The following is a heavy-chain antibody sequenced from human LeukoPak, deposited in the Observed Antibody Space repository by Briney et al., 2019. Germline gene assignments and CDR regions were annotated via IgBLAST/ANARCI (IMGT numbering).Heavy chain of an antibody. CDR3: ARDSSGRPEGNWFDP. D-gene: IGHD6-19*01. CDR1: GYTFTSYG. J-gene: IGHJ5*02. Sequence: VASVKVSCKASGYTFTSYGISWVRQAPGQGLEWMGWISAYNGNTNYAQKLQGRVTMTTDTSTNTAYMELRSLRSDDTAVYYCARDSSGRPEGNWFDPWGQGTLVTVSS. CDR2: ISAYNGNT. V-gene: IGHV1-18*01.